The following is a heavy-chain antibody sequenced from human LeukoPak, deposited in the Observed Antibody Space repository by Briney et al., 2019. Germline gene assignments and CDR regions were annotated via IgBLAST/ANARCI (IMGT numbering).Heavy chain of an antibody. CDR3: AKDLFPPEWFGESPFDY. Sequence: GGSPRLSCAASGFTFSSYGMHWVRQAPGKGLEWVAVISYDGSNKYYADSVKGRFTISRDNSKNTLYLQMNSLRAEDTAVYYCAKDLFPPEWFGESPFDYWGQGTLVTVSS. J-gene: IGHJ4*02. V-gene: IGHV3-30*18. D-gene: IGHD3-10*01. CDR2: ISYDGSNK. CDR1: GFTFSSYG.